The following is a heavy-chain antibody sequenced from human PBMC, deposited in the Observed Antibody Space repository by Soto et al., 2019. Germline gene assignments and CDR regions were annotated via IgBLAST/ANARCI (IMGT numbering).Heavy chain of an antibody. Sequence: EVQLLESGGGLLQPGGSLRLSCAASGFTFSSYAMSWVRQAPGKGLEWVSGMSGNGGNAYYADSRKGRFTISRDNSKKTLSLQMNSLRAEDTAVYYCAKGPIFGVENIYDYWGQGTLVTVSS. CDR3: AKGPIFGVENIYDY. CDR1: GFTFSSYA. D-gene: IGHD3-3*01. CDR2: MSGNGGNA. J-gene: IGHJ4*02. V-gene: IGHV3-23*01.